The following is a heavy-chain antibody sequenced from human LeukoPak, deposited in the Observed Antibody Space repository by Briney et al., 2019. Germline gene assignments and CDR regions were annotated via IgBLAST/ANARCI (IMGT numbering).Heavy chain of an antibody. J-gene: IGHJ4*02. CDR2: IYFTGNT. CDR3: AREGGYSYGDAPLHFDH. V-gene: IGHV4-39*07. D-gene: IGHD5-18*01. Sequence: SETLSLTCTVSGGSISSTSYYWGWIRQPPGQGLEWIGSIYFTGNTYYNPSLKSRVIISVEKSKNQISLKLRSVTAADTAVYYCAREGGYSYGDAPLHFDHWGQGTLVTVSS. CDR1: GGSISSTSYY.